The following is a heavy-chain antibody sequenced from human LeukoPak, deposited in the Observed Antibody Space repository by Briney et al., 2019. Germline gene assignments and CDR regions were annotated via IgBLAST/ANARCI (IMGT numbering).Heavy chain of an antibody. V-gene: IGHV1-8*01. D-gene: IGHD6-19*01. CDR1: GYTFTSFD. J-gene: IGHJ4*02. CDR3: ARRGAGTHFDY. Sequence: ASVKVSCKASGYTFTSFDINWVRQATGQGLQWMGWMNPNSDNTAYAQKFQGRVSMTWNTSISTAYMELSSLRSEDTAVYYCARRGAGTHFDYWGQGTLVTVSS. CDR2: MNPNSDNT.